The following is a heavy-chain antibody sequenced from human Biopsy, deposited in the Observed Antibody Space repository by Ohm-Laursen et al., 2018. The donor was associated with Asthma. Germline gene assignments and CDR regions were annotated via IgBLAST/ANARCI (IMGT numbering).Heavy chain of an antibody. CDR2: ISVYNGNT. CDR1: GYTFNSAG. Sequence: SVKVSCKTSGYTFNSAGITWVRQAPGQGLEWMGWISVYNGNTKVAQKLQDRVTMITDTSTSTAYMELRSLRSDDTAVYYCASPTYCSGSSCINNYYYALDVWGQGTTVTVSS. J-gene: IGHJ6*02. CDR3: ASPTYCSGSSCINNYYYALDV. D-gene: IGHD2-15*01. V-gene: IGHV1-18*01.